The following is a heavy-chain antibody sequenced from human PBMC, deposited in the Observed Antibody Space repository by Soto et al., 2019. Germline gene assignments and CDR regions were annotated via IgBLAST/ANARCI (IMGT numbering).Heavy chain of an antibody. CDR1: GFTFSSYS. Sequence: GGSLRLSCAASGFTFSSYSMNWVRQAPGKGLEWVSSISSSSSYIYYADSVKGRFTISRDNAKNSLYLQMNSLRAEDTAVYYCARDRKRYQLLYSLLTDSSGWGAFDIWGQGTMVTVSS. V-gene: IGHV3-21*01. J-gene: IGHJ3*02. CDR2: ISSSSSYI. D-gene: IGHD2-2*02. CDR3: ARDRKRYQLLYSLLTDSSGWGAFDI.